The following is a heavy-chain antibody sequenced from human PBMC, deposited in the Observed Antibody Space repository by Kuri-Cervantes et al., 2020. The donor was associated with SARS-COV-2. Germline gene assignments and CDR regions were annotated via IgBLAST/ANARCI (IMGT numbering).Heavy chain of an antibody. CDR3: ARGGGGVVSYGLDV. CDR1: GFTFDDYA. CDR2: ISWNSGSI. V-gene: IGHV3-9*01. J-gene: IGHJ6*02. Sequence: SLKISCAASGFTFDDYAMHWVRQAPGKGLEWVSGISWNSGSIGYADSVKGRFTISRDNAKNTVYVQMNSLRAEDTAVYYCARGGGGVVSYGLDVWGQGTAVTVSS. D-gene: IGHD3-16*01.